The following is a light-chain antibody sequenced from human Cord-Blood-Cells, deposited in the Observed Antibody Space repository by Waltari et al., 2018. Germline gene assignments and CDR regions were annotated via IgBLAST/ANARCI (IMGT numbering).Light chain of an antibody. Sequence: QSALTQPASVSGSPGQSITIPCTGTSSDVGGYNYVSWYQKPPGKAPKLMIYDVSNRPSGVSNRFSGSKSGNTASLTISGLQAEDEADYYCSSYTSSSTLVFGGGTKLTVL. V-gene: IGLV2-14*01. CDR3: SSYTSSSTLV. CDR1: SSDVGGYNY. J-gene: IGLJ2*01. CDR2: DVS.